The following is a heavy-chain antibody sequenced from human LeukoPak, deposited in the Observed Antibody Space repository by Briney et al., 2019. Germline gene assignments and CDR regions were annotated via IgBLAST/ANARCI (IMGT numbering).Heavy chain of an antibody. CDR2: IYSGGST. V-gene: IGHV3-66*01. CDR3: AKFKSSITIFGVARGYFDY. D-gene: IGHD3-3*01. CDR1: GFTVSSNY. Sequence: GGSLRLSCAASGFTVSSNYMSWVRQAPGKGLEWVSVIYSGGSTYYADSVKGRFTISRDNSKNTLYLQMNSLRAEDTAVYYCAKFKSSITIFGVARGYFDYWGQGTLVTVSS. J-gene: IGHJ4*02.